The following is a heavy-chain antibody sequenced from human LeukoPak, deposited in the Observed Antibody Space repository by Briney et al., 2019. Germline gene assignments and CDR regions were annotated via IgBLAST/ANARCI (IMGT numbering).Heavy chain of an antibody. D-gene: IGHD6-13*01. J-gene: IGHJ5*02. CDR3: ARADTKRASDGRVAAAGTWWFDP. CDR2: IYYSGST. CDR1: GGSISSSSYY. V-gene: IGHV4-39*07. Sequence: SETLSLTCTVSGGSISSSSYYWGWIRQPPGKGLEWIGSIYYSGSTYYNPSLKSRVTISVDTSKNQFSLKLSSVTAADTAVYYCARADTKRASDGRVAAAGTWWFDPWGQGTLVTVSS.